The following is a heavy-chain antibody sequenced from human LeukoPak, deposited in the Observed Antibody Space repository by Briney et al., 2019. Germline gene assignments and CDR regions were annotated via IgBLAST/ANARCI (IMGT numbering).Heavy chain of an antibody. CDR2: ISNSGST. J-gene: IGHJ4*02. V-gene: IGHV4-39*06. CDR1: GGSISSSSYY. D-gene: IGHD3-22*01. CDR3: ARSPSGYRFDS. Sequence: SETLSLTCTVSGGSISSSSYYWGWIRQPPGKGLEWIGCISNSGSTNYHPSLKSRVTISSDTSKTQFTLKLTSVTAADTAVYYCARSPSGYRFDSWGQGTLVTVSS.